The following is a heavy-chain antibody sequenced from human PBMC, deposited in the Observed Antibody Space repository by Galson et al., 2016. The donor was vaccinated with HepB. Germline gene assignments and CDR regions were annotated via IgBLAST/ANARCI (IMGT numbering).Heavy chain of an antibody. J-gene: IGHJ6*02. CDR3: AKYGHPIFGPHYGMDG. Sequence: SLRLSCAASGFTFSTYSMNWVRQAPGKGLEWVSSIISSSTYIKYADSVKGRFTISRDNAKNSLYLQMNSLRAEDTAVYYCAKYGHPIFGPHYGMDGWGQGTTVTVSS. V-gene: IGHV3-21*01. D-gene: IGHD3-3*01. CDR1: GFTFSTYS. CDR2: IISSSTYI.